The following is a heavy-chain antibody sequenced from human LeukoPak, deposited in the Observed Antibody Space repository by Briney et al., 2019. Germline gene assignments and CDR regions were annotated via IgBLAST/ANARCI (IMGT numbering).Heavy chain of an antibody. Sequence: SETLSLTCAVSGYSISSGYYWGWIRKPPGKGLEWIGSIYHSGSTYYNPSLKSRVAISVDTSKNQFSLKLSSVTAADTAVYYCARGYSSGWYDAFDIWRQGTMVTVSS. V-gene: IGHV4-38-2*01. CDR1: GYSISSGYY. CDR2: IYHSGST. D-gene: IGHD6-19*01. CDR3: ARGYSSGWYDAFDI. J-gene: IGHJ3*02.